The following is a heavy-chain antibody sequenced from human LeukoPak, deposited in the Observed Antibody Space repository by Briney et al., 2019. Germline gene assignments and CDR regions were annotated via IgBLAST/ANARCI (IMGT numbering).Heavy chain of an antibody. D-gene: IGHD5-12*01. V-gene: IGHV3-30-3*01. CDR2: ISYDGSNK. CDR3: AAPRGYSGYEPIDY. J-gene: IGHJ4*02. Sequence: GGSLRLSCAASGFTFSSYAMHWVRQAPGKGLEWVAVISYDGSNKYYADSVKGRFTISRDNSKNTLYLQMNSLRAEDTAVYYCAAPRGYSGYEPIDYWGQGTLVTVSS. CDR1: GFTFSSYA.